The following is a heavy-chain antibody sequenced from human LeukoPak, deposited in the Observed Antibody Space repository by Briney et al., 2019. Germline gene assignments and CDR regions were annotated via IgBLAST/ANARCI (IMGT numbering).Heavy chain of an antibody. CDR3: AGEDNSSGYRPFDI. D-gene: IGHD3-22*01. J-gene: IGHJ3*02. CDR1: GYTFTGYY. CDR2: INPNNGGT. V-gene: IGHV1-2*06. Sequence: ASVKVSCKASGYTFTGYYIHWVRQAPGQGLKWMGRINPNNGGTNYAQKFQGRVTMTRDMSMSTAYMELSRLRSDDTAVYYCAGEDNSSGYRPFDIWGQGTMVTVPS.